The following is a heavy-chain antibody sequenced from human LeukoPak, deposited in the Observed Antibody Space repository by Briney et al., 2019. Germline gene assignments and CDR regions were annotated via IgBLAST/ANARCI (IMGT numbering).Heavy chain of an antibody. CDR1: GFTFSSYA. V-gene: IGHV3-23*01. D-gene: IGHD1-26*01. CDR2: IVGSGGST. J-gene: IGHJ4*02. Sequence: PGGSLRLSCAASGFTFSSYAMSWVRHAPGKGLEWVSTIVGSGGSTYYPDSVKGRFTISRDNSKNTVYLQMNSLRAEDTAVYFCAKPRGLAIVGAHFDYWGQGTLVTVSS. CDR3: AKPRGLAIVGAHFDY.